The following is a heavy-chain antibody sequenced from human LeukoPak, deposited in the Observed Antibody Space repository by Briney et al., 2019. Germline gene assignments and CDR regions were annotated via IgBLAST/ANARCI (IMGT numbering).Heavy chain of an antibody. V-gene: IGHV3-23*01. CDR2: ISGVGRST. D-gene: IGHD6-19*01. CDR1: GFTFSSYG. Sequence: GGSLRLSCAASGFTFSSYGMNWVRQAPGKGLEWVSTISGVGRSTYYADSVKGRFTISRDNSKNSLYLQMNSLRAEDTAVYYCARVQWLTTGYYMDVWGKGTTVTVSS. J-gene: IGHJ6*03. CDR3: ARVQWLTTGYYMDV.